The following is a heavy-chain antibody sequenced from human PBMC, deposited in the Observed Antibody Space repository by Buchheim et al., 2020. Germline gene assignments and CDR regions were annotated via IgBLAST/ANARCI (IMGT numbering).Heavy chain of an antibody. V-gene: IGHV3-66*02. CDR2: LYSGGST. J-gene: IGHJ4*02. D-gene: IGHD3-10*01. CDR3: AREDPLVRRHYYDSGSFFDF. CDR1: GFTFSNYG. Sequence: EVQLVESGGGLVQPGGSLRLSCAASGFTFSNYGMHWVRQAPGKGLEWVAVLYSGGSTYYADSVKGRFTISRDSSKNTLYLQMNSLRAEDTAVYYCAREDPLVRRHYYDSGSFFDFWGQG.